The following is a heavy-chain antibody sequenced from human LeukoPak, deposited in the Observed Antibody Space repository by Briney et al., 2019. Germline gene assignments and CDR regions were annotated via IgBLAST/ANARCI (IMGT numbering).Heavy chain of an antibody. D-gene: IGHD3-10*01. J-gene: IGHJ6*02. Sequence: GGSLRLSCAASGFTFSSYAMSWVRQAPGKGPEWVSAISDSGGSTYYADSVKGRFTISRDNSKNTLYLQMNSLRAEDTAVYYCARDGALLLWFGELLYGMDVWGQGTTVTVSS. CDR3: ARDGALLLWFGELLYGMDV. V-gene: IGHV3-23*01. CDR2: ISDSGGST. CDR1: GFTFSSYA.